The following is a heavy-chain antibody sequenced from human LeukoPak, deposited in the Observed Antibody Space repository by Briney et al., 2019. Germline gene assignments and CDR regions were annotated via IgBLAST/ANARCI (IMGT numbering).Heavy chain of an antibody. CDR3: ARDHKGSGWYRHYYYYMDV. CDR1: GFTFSSYS. CDR2: ISTSSSYI. J-gene: IGHJ6*03. Sequence: PGGSLRLSCTASGFTFSSYSMNWVRQAPGKGLEWVSSISTSSSYIYYADSVKGRFTISRDNAKNSLYLQMNSLRAEDTAVYYCARDHKGSGWYRHYYYYMDVWGKGTTVTVSS. D-gene: IGHD6-19*01. V-gene: IGHV3-21*01.